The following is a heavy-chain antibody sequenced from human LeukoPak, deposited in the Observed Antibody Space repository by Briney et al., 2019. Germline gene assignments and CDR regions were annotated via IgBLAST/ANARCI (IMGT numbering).Heavy chain of an antibody. Sequence: SETLSITCTVSGGSMSSYYWSWIRQPPGKGLEWIGYIYNNGRTNYNPSLKSRVTISVDTSKNQFSLKLSSVTAADTAVYYCARVMGSDWYPLAYWGQGTLVTVSS. CDR1: GGSMSSYY. CDR3: ARVMGSDWYPLAY. V-gene: IGHV4-59*01. J-gene: IGHJ4*02. D-gene: IGHD6-19*01. CDR2: IYNNGRT.